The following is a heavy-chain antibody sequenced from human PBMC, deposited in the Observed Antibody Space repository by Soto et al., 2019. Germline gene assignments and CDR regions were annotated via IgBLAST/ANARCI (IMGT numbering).Heavy chain of an antibody. CDR3: ARGPGLWVAAPGYYYYGRDV. V-gene: IGHV6-1*01. CDR2: TYYRSKWYN. Sequence: SPTLSLTCAISGDSVSSNSAAWNWIRQSPSRGLEWLGRTYYRSKWYNDYAVSVKSRITINPDTSKNQFSLQLNSVTPEDTAVYYCARGPGLWVAAPGYYYYGRDVWGQGTTVTVS. J-gene: IGHJ6*02. D-gene: IGHD6-13*01. CDR1: GDSVSSNSAA.